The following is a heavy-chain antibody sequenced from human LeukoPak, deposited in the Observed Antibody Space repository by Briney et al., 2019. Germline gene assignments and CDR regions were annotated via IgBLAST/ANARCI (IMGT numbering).Heavy chain of an antibody. Sequence: SETLSLTCTVSGGSISSYYWSWIRQPPGKGLEWIGYIYYSGSTYYNPSLKSRVTISVDTSKNQFSLKLSSVTAADTAVYYCARVKTASLYYYDSSGYPLGGAFDIWGQGTMVTVSS. J-gene: IGHJ3*02. CDR1: GGSISSYY. CDR3: ARVKTASLYYYDSSGYPLGGAFDI. CDR2: IYYSGST. D-gene: IGHD3-22*01. V-gene: IGHV4-59*12.